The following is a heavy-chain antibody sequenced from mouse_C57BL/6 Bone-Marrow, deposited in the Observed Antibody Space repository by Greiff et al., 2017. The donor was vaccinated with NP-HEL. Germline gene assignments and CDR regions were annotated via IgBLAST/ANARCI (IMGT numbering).Heavy chain of an antibody. CDR3: ARPPYYYALAWFAY. D-gene: IGHD1-1*01. CDR2: ISNGGGST. J-gene: IGHJ3*01. V-gene: IGHV5-12*01. Sequence: EVMLVESGGGLVQPGGSLKLSCAASGFTFSDYYMYWVRQTPEKRLEWVAYISNGGGSTYYPDTVKGRFTISRDNAKNTLYLQMSRLKSEDTAMYYCARPPYYYALAWFAYWGQGTLVTVSA. CDR1: GFTFSDYY.